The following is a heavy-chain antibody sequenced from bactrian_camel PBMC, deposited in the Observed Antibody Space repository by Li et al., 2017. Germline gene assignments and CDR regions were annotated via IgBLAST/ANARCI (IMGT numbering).Heavy chain of an antibody. V-gene: IGHV3S40*01. CDR3: APDPRGSAY. CDR2: IRNFAQNA. D-gene: IGHD3*01. J-gene: IGHJ4*01. Sequence: DVQLVESGGGLVQPGGSLRLSCTGSGFTFRSYDMHWIRQAPGKDLEWVSAIRNFAQNAYYSDSVKGRFTISRDNAKNTLYLQMNSLKTEDTAVYYCAPDPRGSAYWGQGTQVTVS. CDR1: GFTFRSYD.